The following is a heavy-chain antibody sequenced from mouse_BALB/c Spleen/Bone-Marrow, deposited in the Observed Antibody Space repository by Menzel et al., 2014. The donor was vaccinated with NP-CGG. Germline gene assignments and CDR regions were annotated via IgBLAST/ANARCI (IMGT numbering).Heavy chain of an antibody. D-gene: IGHD6-1*01. CDR1: GFTFSSYG. V-gene: IGHV5-6-3*01. Sequence: EVHMVGSGAGLVKPGMSLKVCCADSGFTFSSYGMSWVRQTPDKRLELVATINSNGGTTYYPDSLKGRFPISSANDKTTISRQLNSIKPKDEAMYTYARANYCSPSVYWFP. CDR2: INSNGGTT. J-gene: IGHJ3*01. CDR3: ARANYCSPSVYWFP.